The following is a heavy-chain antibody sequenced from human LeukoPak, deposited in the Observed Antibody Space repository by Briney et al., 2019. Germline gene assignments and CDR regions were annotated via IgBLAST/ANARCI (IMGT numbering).Heavy chain of an antibody. CDR1: GLTVNNNY. V-gene: IGHV3-53*01. D-gene: IGHD5-18*01. CDR2: LYIGGNT. Sequence: GGSLRLSCAASGLTVNNNYMNWVRQAPGKGLEWVSALYIGGNTYYADSVRGRFTISRDNSKNTLYLQMNSLRAEDTAIYYCMAAAGYNFGQYWGQGTLVTVSS. J-gene: IGHJ4*02. CDR3: MAAAGYNFGQY.